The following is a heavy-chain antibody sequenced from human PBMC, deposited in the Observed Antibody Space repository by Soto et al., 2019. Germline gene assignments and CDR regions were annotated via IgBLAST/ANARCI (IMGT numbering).Heavy chain of an antibody. J-gene: IGHJ6*02. CDR1: GGSISSGGYY. D-gene: IGHD3-10*01. V-gene: IGHV4-31*03. CDR2: IYYSGRT. Sequence: QVQLQESGPGLVKPSQTLSLTCTVSGGSISSGGYYWSWIRQHPGKGLEWIGYIYYSGRTYYNPSLKRRVTISVDTSKNQFSLKLSSVTAAATAVYYCARDLRGGSDGMDVWGQGTTVTVSS. CDR3: ARDLRGGSDGMDV.